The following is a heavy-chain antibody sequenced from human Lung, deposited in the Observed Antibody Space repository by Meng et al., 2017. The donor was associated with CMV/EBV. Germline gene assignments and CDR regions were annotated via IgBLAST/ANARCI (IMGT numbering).Heavy chain of an antibody. J-gene: IGHJ4*02. D-gene: IGHD2-15*01. CDR2: LIPILGVS. Sequence: SCKTSVGTVGDKVMTWVRQAPGQGLEWMGGLIPILGVSRYAQKFQGRVTISADKSTSTVYMELRSLTSEDTAVYYCARGSAFLNPLDYWGQGTLVTVSS. CDR3: ARGSAFLNPLDY. V-gene: IGHV1-69*10. CDR1: VGTVGDKV.